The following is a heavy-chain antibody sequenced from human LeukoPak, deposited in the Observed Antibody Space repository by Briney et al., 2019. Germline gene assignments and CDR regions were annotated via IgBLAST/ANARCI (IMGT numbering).Heavy chain of an antibody. D-gene: IGHD2-15*01. Sequence: GGSLRLSCAASGFTFSTHAMSWVRQAPGKGLEWVSAISGSGGRTYHADSVKSRFTISRDNSKNTLFLQMNSLRAEDTAIYYCAMTMKYCSGGTCQEAFEIWGQGTMVTVSS. CDR2: ISGSGGRT. J-gene: IGHJ3*02. V-gene: IGHV3-23*01. CDR1: GFTFSTHA. CDR3: AMTMKYCSGGTCQEAFEI.